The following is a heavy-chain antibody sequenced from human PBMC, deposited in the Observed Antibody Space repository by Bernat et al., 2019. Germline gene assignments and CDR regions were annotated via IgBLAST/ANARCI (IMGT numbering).Heavy chain of an antibody. CDR2: ISSSSSYT. V-gene: IGHV3-11*05. CDR1: GFTFSDYY. D-gene: IGHD1-26*01. Sequence: VQLVESGGGLVKPGGSLRLSCAASGFTFSDYYMSWIRQAPGTGLDWVSSISSSSSYTNYADSVKGRFTISRDNAKNSLYLQMNSLRAEATAVYYCARGTSTSAPYMDVWGKVTTVTVSS. CDR3: ARGTSTSAPYMDV. J-gene: IGHJ6*03.